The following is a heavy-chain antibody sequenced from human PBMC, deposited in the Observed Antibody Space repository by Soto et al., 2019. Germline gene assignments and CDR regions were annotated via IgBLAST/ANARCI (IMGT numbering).Heavy chain of an antibody. CDR3: ARGEVTSIEVMGV. D-gene: IGHD4-17*01. V-gene: IGHV1-2*02. CDR1: GYTFVDHY. Sequence: GASVKVSCKTSGYTFVDHYLYWVRQAPGQGLEWMGWINPRNGDKKYAQKFQGRVTMVRDTIITTTYMDLSALTSDDTAVYYCARGEVTSIEVMGVWGPGTTVTVSS. J-gene: IGHJ6*02. CDR2: INPRNGDK.